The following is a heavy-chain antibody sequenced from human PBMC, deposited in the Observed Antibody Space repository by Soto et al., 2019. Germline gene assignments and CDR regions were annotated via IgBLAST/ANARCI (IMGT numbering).Heavy chain of an antibody. CDR2: IDPSDSYT. CDR3: ARCGPLYNNYVPPWDWFGP. CDR1: GYSCTSYR. D-gene: IGHD4-4*01. J-gene: IGHJ5*02. Sequence: PGESLKISCKGSGYSCTSYRISWMRQMPAKGLEWMGRIDPSDSYTNYSTSFQGHVTISADKSISTAYLQWSSLKASDTAMYYCARCGPLYNNYVPPWDWFGPWGQGTLVTVS. V-gene: IGHV5-10-1*01.